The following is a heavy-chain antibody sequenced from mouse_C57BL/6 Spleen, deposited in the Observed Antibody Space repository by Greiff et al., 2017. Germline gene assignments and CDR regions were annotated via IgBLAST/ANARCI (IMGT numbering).Heavy chain of an antibody. Sequence: VHLVESGAELVRPGASVTLSCKASGYTFTDYEMHWVKQTPVHGLEWIGAIDPETGGTAYNQKFKGKAILTADKSSSTAYMELRSLTSEDSAVYYCTKTGYYWGQGTTLTVSS. CDR1: GYTFTDYE. CDR3: TKTGYY. V-gene: IGHV1-15*01. D-gene: IGHD4-1*01. CDR2: IDPETGGT. J-gene: IGHJ2*01.